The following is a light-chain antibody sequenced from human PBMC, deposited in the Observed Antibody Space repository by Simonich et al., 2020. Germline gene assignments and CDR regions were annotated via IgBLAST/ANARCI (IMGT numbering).Light chain of an antibody. CDR1: QSVLYSTNNKNY. V-gene: IGKV4-1*01. CDR2: WAS. CDR3: QQYYSTPPWT. J-gene: IGKJ1*01. Sequence: DIVMTQSPDSLAVSLGERATINRKSRQSVLYSTNNKNYITRYQQKPGPHPKLLIYWASTRETGVPDRVSGGGSETDFTLTISSLQAEEVAVYYCQQYYSTPPWTFGKGTKVEIK.